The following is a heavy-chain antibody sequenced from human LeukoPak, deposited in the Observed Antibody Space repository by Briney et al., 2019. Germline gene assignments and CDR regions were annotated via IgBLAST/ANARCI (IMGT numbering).Heavy chain of an antibody. J-gene: IGHJ3*01. CDR2: INHSGST. Sequence: RASETLSLTCAVYGGSFSGYYWSWIRQPPGKGLEWIGEINHSGSTNYNPSLKSRVTISVDTSKNQFSLRLSSVTAADTAVYYCARHQRGDSDAFNLWGQGTLINVSS. CDR1: GGSFSGYY. V-gene: IGHV4-34*01. D-gene: IGHD2-21*02. CDR3: ARHQRGDSDAFNL.